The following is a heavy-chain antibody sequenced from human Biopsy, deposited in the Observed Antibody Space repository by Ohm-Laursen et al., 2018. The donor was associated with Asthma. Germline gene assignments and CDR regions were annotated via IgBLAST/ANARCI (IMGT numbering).Heavy chain of an antibody. J-gene: IGHJ4*02. CDR1: GFSLSDYY. V-gene: IGHV3-11*06. CDR2: ISWRISYT. Sequence: SLRLSCAASGFSLSDYYMSRIRQAPGQALEWVSYISWRISYTNYADSVKGRFTISRDNAKNSLFLQMISLRAEDTAVYYCARGGSRDLWGTYRYPWDYWGQGTLVTVSS. D-gene: IGHD3-16*02. CDR3: ARGGSRDLWGTYRYPWDY.